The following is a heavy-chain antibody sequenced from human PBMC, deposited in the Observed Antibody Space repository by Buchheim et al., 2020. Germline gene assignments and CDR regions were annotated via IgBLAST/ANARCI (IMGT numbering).Heavy chain of an antibody. CDR1: DFTLNNAW. CDR2: IRSKIHGGTA. Sequence: DVQLVESGGGLVKPGGSLRLSCSVSDFTLNNAWMNWVRQAPGKGLEWVGRIRSKIHGGTAEYAAPVQGRFTISRDDSRNTVYLQMNSLKTEDTAVYYCTTGFSQSFDYWGQGIL. D-gene: IGHD6-19*01. J-gene: IGHJ4*02. V-gene: IGHV3-15*07. CDR3: TTGFSQSFDY.